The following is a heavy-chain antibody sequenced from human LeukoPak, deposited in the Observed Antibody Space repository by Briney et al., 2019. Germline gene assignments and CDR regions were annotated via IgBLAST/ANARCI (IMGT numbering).Heavy chain of an antibody. J-gene: IGHJ4*02. Sequence: PSETLSLTCTVSGGSISSSSYYWGWIRQRPGKGLEWVGSIYYSGSTYYNPSLKSRVTISVDTSKNQFSLKLSSVTAADTAVYYCARHPTEIAVAGTFDYWGQGTLVTVSS. CDR1: GGSISSSSYY. D-gene: IGHD6-19*01. V-gene: IGHV4-39*01. CDR2: IYYSGST. CDR3: ARHPTEIAVAGTFDY.